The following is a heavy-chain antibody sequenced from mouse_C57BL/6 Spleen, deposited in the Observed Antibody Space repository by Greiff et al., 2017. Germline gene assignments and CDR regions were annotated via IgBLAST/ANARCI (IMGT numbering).Heavy chain of an antibody. Sequence: QVQLQQPGTELVKPGASVKLSCKASGYTFTSYWMHWVKQRPGQGLEWIGNINPSNGGTNSNEKFKSKATLTVDKSSSTAYMQLSSLTSEDSAVYYCARPTTTVVPYWYFDVWGTGTTVTVSS. V-gene: IGHV1-53*01. CDR2: INPSNGGT. J-gene: IGHJ1*03. D-gene: IGHD1-1*01. CDR1: GYTFTSYW. CDR3: ARPTTTVVPYWYFDV.